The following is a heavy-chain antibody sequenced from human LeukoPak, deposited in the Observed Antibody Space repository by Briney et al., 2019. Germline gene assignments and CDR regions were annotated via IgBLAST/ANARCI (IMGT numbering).Heavy chain of an antibody. CDR3: AKDMWQQLVLKGYFDY. V-gene: IGHV4-38-2*02. CDR1: GYSISSGFY. J-gene: IGHJ4*02. D-gene: IGHD6-13*01. Sequence: SETLSLTCTVSGYSISSGFYWGWIRQSPGKGLEWIGNIFHTGSTYYNPSLKSRVTISVDTSKNQFSLKLGSVTAADTAVYYCAKDMWQQLVLKGYFDYWGQGTLVTVSS. CDR2: IFHTGST.